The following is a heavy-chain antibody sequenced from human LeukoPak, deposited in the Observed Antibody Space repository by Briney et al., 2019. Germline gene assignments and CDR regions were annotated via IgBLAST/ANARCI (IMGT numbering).Heavy chain of an antibody. D-gene: IGHD3-22*01. Sequence: SETLSLTCAVYGGSFSGYYWSWIRQPPGKGLEWIGEINHSGSTNYNPSLKSRVTISVDTSKNQFSLKLSSVTAADTAVYYCARPLYDRSGYRYFASWGQGTLVTVSS. J-gene: IGHJ4*02. CDR1: GGSFSGYY. V-gene: IGHV4-34*01. CDR2: INHSGST. CDR3: ARPLYDRSGYRYFAS.